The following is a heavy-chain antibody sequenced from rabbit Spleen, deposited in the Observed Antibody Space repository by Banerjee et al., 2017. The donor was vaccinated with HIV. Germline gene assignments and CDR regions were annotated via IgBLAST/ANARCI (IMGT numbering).Heavy chain of an antibody. CDR3: VRDRADIGGDYGPYYFDL. Sequence: QEQLVESGGGLVQPGGSLKLSCKASGFDFSNYGVSWVRQAPGKGLEWIGYIDPVFGITYYANWVNGRFTISSHNAQNTLFLQLNSLTAADTATYFCVRDRADIGGDYGPYYFDLWGPGTLVTVS. CDR2: IDPVFGIT. D-gene: IGHD2-1*01. CDR1: GFDFSNYG. J-gene: IGHJ4*01. V-gene: IGHV1S47*01.